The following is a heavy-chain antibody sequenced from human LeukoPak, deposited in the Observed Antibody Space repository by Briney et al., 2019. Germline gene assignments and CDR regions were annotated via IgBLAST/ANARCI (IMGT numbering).Heavy chain of an antibody. CDR3: ARHIGTTPYYYYMDV. J-gene: IGHJ6*03. CDR2: IYPGDSDT. CDR1: GYSFTSYW. V-gene: IGHV5-51*01. Sequence: GESLKISCKGSGYSFTSYWIGWVRQMPGKGLGWMGIIYPGDSDTRYSPSFQGQVTISADKSISTAYLQWSSLKASDTAMYYCARHIGTTPYYYYMDVWGKGTTVTVSS. D-gene: IGHD1-7*01.